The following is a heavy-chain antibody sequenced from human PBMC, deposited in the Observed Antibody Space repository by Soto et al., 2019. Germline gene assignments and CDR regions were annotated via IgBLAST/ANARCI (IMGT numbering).Heavy chain of an antibody. CDR2: IIPIFGTA. CDR3: ARAGYCSSTSCAYYFDY. Sequence: QVQLVQSGAEVKQPGSSVKVSCKASGGTFSSYAISWVRQAPGQGLEWMGGIIPIFGTANYAQKFQGRVTITADKSTSTAYMELSSLRSEDTAVYYCARAGYCSSTSCAYYFDYWGQGTLVTVSS. D-gene: IGHD2-2*01. CDR1: GGTFSSYA. V-gene: IGHV1-69*06. J-gene: IGHJ4*02.